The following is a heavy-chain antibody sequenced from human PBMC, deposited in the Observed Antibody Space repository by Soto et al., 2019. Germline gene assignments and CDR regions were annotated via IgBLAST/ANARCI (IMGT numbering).Heavy chain of an antibody. CDR2: ISYDGTNT. D-gene: IGHD2-15*01. J-gene: IGHJ6*02. CDR3: AKDGKAGYGMDV. CDR1: GITFSTFG. Sequence: QVQLVESGGGVVQPGRSLRISCVASGITFSTFGMHWVRQAPGKGLEWVAVISYDGTNTYYPDSVKGRFTISRDNSKNTLYLQMNSLRAEVTAVYYCAKDGKAGYGMDVWGQGTTVTVSS. V-gene: IGHV3-30*18.